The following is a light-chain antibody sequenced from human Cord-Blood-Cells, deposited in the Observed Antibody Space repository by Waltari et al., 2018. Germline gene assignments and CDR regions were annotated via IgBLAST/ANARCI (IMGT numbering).Light chain of an antibody. CDR2: DAS. J-gene: IGKJ4*01. Sequence: DIQMTQSPSSLSASVGDRVTITCQASQDISNYLNWYQQKPGKAPKLLIYDASNLETGVPSRCSGSGSGTDFTFTISSLQPEDIATYYCQQYDNLPPVLTFGGGTKVEIK. CDR1: QDISNY. CDR3: QQYDNLPPVLT. V-gene: IGKV1-33*01.